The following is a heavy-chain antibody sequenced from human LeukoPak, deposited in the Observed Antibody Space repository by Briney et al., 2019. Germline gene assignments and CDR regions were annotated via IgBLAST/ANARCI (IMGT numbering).Heavy chain of an antibody. CDR2: ISYDGSNK. CDR3: ASQGAYDSSGYSPDY. CDR1: GFTFSSYG. V-gene: IGHV3-30*03. Sequence: PGRSLRLSCAASGFTFSSYGMQWVRQAPGKGLEWVAVISYDGSNKYYADSVKGRFTISRDNSKNTLYLQMNSLRAEDTAVYYCASQGAYDSSGYSPDYWGQGTLVTVSS. D-gene: IGHD3-22*01. J-gene: IGHJ4*02.